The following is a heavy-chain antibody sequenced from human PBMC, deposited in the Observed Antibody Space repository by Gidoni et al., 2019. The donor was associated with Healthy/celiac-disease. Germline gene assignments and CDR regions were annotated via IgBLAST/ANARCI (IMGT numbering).Heavy chain of an antibody. CDR1: GFTVSSNY. V-gene: IGHV3-53*01. D-gene: IGHD3-10*01. CDR3: ASPSGPAVANHDAFDI. CDR2: IYSGGST. Sequence: EVQLVESGGGLIQPGGSLRLSCAASGFTVSSNYMSWVRQAPGKGLEWVSVIYSGGSTYYADSVKGRFTISRDNSKNTLYLQMNSLRAEDTAVYYCASPSGPAVANHDAFDIWGQGTMVTVSS. J-gene: IGHJ3*02.